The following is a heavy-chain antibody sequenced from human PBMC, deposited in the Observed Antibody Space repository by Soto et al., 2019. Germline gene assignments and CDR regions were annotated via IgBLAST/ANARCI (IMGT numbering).Heavy chain of an antibody. J-gene: IGHJ5*02. CDR2: IIPIFGTA. CDR3: ARDAPHYVPAAGNWFDP. Sequence: QVQLVQSGAEVKKPGSSVKVSCKASGGTFSSYAISWVRQAPGQGLEWMGGIIPIFGTANYAQKFQGRVTITADESTGTAYMELSSLRSEDTAVYYCARDAPHYVPAAGNWFDPWGQGTLVTVSS. CDR1: GGTFSSYA. D-gene: IGHD2-2*01. V-gene: IGHV1-69*12.